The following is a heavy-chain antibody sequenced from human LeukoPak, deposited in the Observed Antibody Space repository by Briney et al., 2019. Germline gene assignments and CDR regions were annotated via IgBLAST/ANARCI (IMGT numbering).Heavy chain of an antibody. J-gene: IGHJ4*02. D-gene: IGHD1-26*01. V-gene: IGHV1-8*03. CDR1: GYTLTSYD. Sequence: GASVKVSCKASGYTLTSYDINWVRQATGQRLEWMGWMNPNSGNTGYAQKFQGRVTITRNTSISTAYMELSSLRSEDTPVYYCARSGGGRGSYTVDYWGQGTLVTVSS. CDR3: ARSGGGRGSYTVDY. CDR2: MNPNSGNT.